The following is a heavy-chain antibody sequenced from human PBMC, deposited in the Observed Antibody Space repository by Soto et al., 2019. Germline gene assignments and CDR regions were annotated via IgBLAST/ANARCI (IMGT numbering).Heavy chain of an antibody. CDR1: GYTFTSYD. J-gene: IGHJ4*02. V-gene: IGHV1-8*01. CDR2: INPNTGYT. CDR3: VRGRVMITFGVVIVIDY. D-gene: IGHD3-16*02. Sequence: QVQLVQSGAAMKKPGASVKVSCKASGYTFTSYDINWVRQATGQGLEWMGWINPNTGYTDYAQKFQDRVTMTGNTSITTAYRELSSLRSEDTAAYYCVRGRVMITFGVVIVIDYWGQGSPVTVSS.